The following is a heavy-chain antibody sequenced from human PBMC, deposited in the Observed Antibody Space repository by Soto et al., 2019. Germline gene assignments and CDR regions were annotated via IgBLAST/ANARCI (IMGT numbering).Heavy chain of an antibody. Sequence: SETLSLTCTVSNGSXSPYYWSWIRQSPGKGLEWIGYIYYAGSFTYNPSLKSRVTISLNTSKNEVSLRLTSVTAADTAVYYCARHRSDFWFDPWGQGTLVTVSS. V-gene: IGHV4-59*08. CDR3: ARHRSDFWFDP. D-gene: IGHD2-15*01. J-gene: IGHJ5*02. CDR1: NGSXSPYY. CDR2: IYYAGSF.